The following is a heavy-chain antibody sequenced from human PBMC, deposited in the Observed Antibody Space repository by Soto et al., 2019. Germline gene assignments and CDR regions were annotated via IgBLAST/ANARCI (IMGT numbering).Heavy chain of an antibody. J-gene: IGHJ4*02. Sequence: GGSLRLSCAASGFIFSNYGMSWVRQAPGKGLEWVSSISGSGDRTHNADSVRGRFTISRDDSGNTLNLQMNSLRAEDTAIYFCATTKGYIDPFDLWGQGTLVTVSS. CDR2: ISGSGDRT. D-gene: IGHD5-12*01. CDR3: ATTKGYIDPFDL. V-gene: IGHV3-23*01. CDR1: GFIFSNYG.